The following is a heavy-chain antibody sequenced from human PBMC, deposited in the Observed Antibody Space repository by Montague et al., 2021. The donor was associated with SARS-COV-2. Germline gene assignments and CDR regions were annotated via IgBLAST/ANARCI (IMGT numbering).Heavy chain of an antibody. Sequence: SETLSLTCVVSDVSLSTSTWWSWVLQSPGKGLVWVGEIYLSGFTQYNPSVKSRVSISLDDSRSQFSLRLTSVTAADTAVYFCARGGLGSRGFDYWGQGTLVTVSS. D-gene: IGHD3/OR15-3a*01. CDR3: ARGGLGSRGFDY. V-gene: IGHV4-4*02. J-gene: IGHJ4*02. CDR2: IYLSGFT. CDR1: DVSLSTSTW.